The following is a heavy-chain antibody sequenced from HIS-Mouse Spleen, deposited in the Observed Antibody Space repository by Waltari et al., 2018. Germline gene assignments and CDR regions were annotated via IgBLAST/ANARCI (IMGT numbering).Heavy chain of an antibody. J-gene: IGHJ4*02. CDR3: ARDHRVFRTEDYFDY. CDR2: IWYDGSNK. Sequence: QVQLVESGGGVVQPGRSLRLSCAASEFTFSSYGMHWVRQAPGKGLEWVAVIWYDGSNKYYADSVKGRFTISRDNSKNTLYLQMNSLRAEDTAVYYCARDHRVFRTEDYFDYWGQGTLVTVSS. V-gene: IGHV3-33*01. D-gene: IGHD2-21*01. CDR1: EFTFSSYG.